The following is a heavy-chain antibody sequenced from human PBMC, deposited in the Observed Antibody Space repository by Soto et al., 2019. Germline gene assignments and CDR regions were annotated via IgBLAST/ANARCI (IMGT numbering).Heavy chain of an antibody. CDR1: GDSVSSNSAA. D-gene: IGHD1-1*01. Sequence: PSQTLSLTCAISGDSVSSNSAAWNWVRQSPSRGLEWLGRTYYRSKWYNNYAVSVESRITINPDTSKNQFSLQLNSVTPEDTAVYYCARGNKPSDTTLDYWGQGTLVTVSS. CDR2: TYYRSKWYN. V-gene: IGHV6-1*01. CDR3: ARGNKPSDTTLDY. J-gene: IGHJ4*02.